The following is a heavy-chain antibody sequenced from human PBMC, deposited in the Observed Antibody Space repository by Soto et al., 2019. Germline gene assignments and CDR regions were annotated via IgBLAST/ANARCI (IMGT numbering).Heavy chain of an antibody. V-gene: IGHV1-18*01. J-gene: IGHJ3*02. Sequence: ASVKVSCKASGYTFTSYGISWVRQAPGQGLEWMGWISAYNGNTNYAQKLQGRVTMTTDTSTSTAYMELRSLRSDDTAVYYCASQIAAREVGAFDIWGQGTMVTVSS. CDR2: ISAYNGNT. D-gene: IGHD6-6*01. CDR3: ASQIAAREVGAFDI. CDR1: GYTFTSYG.